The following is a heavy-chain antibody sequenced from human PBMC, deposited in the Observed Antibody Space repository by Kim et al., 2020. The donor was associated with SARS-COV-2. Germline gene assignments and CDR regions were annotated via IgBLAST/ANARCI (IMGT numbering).Heavy chain of an antibody. Sequence: SETLSHTCTVSGGSISSFIWWSWVRQPPGQGLEWIGGIYHSGSTSYNPSLKSRVTMSLAKSKNQFSLRLSSVTAADTAVYSCARVDARSLIFHLWGQGTL. CDR1: GGSISSFIW. V-gene: IGHV4-4*02. CDR2: IYHSGST. CDR3: ARVDARSLIFHL. D-gene: IGHD3-16*02. J-gene: IGHJ5*02.